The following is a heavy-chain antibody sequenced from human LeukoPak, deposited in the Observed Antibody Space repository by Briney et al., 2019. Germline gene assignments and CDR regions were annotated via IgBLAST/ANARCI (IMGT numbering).Heavy chain of an antibody. CDR1: GGSISSYY. Sequence: SETLSLTCTVSGGSISSYYWSWIRQPAGKGLEWIGRIYTSGSTNYNPSLKSRATMSVDTSKNQFSLKLSSVTAADTAVYYCARYCSSTSCLGAFDIWGQGTMVTVSS. D-gene: IGHD2-2*01. CDR3: ARYCSSTSCLGAFDI. V-gene: IGHV4-4*07. CDR2: IYTSGST. J-gene: IGHJ3*02.